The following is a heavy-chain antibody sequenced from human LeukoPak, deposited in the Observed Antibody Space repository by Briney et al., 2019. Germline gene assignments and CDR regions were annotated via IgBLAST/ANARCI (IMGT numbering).Heavy chain of an antibody. CDR1: GYTFTSYD. V-gene: IGHV1-8*01. CDR3: ARSKTYDSSGAIDY. Sequence: ASVKVSCKASGYTFTSYDINWVRQATGQGLEWIGWMNPNSGNTGYAQKFQGRVTMTRNTSISTAYMELSSLRSEDTAVYYCARSKTYDSSGAIDYWGQGTLVTVSS. CDR2: MNPNSGNT. D-gene: IGHD3-22*01. J-gene: IGHJ4*02.